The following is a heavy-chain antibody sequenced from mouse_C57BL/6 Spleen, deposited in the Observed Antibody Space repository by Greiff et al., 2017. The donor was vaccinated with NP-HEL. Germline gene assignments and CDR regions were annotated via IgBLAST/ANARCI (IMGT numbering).Heavy chain of an antibody. J-gene: IGHJ3*01. CDR1: GYTFTDYE. V-gene: IGHV1-15*01. CDR2: IDPETGGT. Sequence: VQLQQSGAELVRPGASVTLSCKASGYTFTDYEMHWVKQTPVHGLEWIGAIDPETGGTAYNQKFKGKAILTADKSSSTAYMELRSLTSADSAVYDCTREGGWRFAYWGQGTLVTVSA. CDR3: TREGGWRFAY.